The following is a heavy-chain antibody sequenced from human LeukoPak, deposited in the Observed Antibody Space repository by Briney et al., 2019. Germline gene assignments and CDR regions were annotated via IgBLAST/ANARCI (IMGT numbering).Heavy chain of an antibody. J-gene: IGHJ4*02. CDR3: ARNGRLQSVDY. V-gene: IGHV4-59*01. Sequence: PSETLSLTCTVSGGSISTYYWSWIRQSPERGLEWIGYIHNSGTTNYNPSLKSRVIFSVDTSNNQFSLKLSSVTAADTAVYYCARNGRLQSVDYWGPGTLVTVSS. D-gene: IGHD5-24*01. CDR1: GGSISTYY. CDR2: IHNSGTT.